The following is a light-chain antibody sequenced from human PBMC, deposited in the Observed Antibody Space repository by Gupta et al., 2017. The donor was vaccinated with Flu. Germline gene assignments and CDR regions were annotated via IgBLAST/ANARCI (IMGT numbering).Light chain of an antibody. V-gene: IGKV3-20*01. CDR3: QHVGNIPFT. CDR2: EAS. J-gene: IGKJ3*01. Sequence: DTLYLSPGERATLSCRASRCVYSNFLAWYQQKPGQAPRLLISEASYRATGVPDRFSGSGSGTEFTLTISRLEPGDVAVYYCQHVGNIPFTFGHGTKVDI. CDR1: RCVYSNF.